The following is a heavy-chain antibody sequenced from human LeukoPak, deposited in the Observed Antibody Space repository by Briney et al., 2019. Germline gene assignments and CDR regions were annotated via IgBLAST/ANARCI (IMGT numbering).Heavy chain of an antibody. V-gene: IGHV1-2*02. CDR3: ARSRAVVVAAGAFDM. D-gene: IGHD2-15*01. J-gene: IGHJ3*02. CDR1: GYTFPRYY. CDR2: INPNSGCT. Sequence: ASVTVSFMASGYTFPRYYLHWVRRAPGQGPDWMGWINPNSGCTNYVHKLQGRVTMTRDTSISTAYMELSRLTSDDTAVYYCARSRAVVVAAGAFDMRGQGTMGTVSS.